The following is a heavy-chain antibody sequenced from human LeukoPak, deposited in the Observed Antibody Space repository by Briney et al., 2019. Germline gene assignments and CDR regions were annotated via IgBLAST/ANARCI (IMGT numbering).Heavy chain of an antibody. D-gene: IGHD5-24*01. V-gene: IGHV1-69*13. J-gene: IGHJ4*02. CDR1: GGGLFSSYV. Sequence: SVKVSCKASGGGLFSSYVMNWVRQAPGQGLEWMGGIIPILGRTSYGQKFQGRVAITADESSSTAYMELKSLRFDDTAVYYCARDLGADRGMATFYFDSWGQGTLVTVSS. CDR2: IIPILGRT. CDR3: ARDLGADRGMATFYFDS.